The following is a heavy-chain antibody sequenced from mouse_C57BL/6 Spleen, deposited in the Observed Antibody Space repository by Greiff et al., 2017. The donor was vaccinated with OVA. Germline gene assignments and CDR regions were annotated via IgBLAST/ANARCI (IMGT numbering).Heavy chain of an antibody. CDR3: ARQYGSSPAWFAY. D-gene: IGHD1-1*01. V-gene: IGHV5-17*01. J-gene: IGHJ3*01. Sequence: EVQLVESGGGLVKPGGSLKLSCAASGFTFSDYGMHWVRQAPEQGLEWVAYISRGSSTIYYADTVKGRFTISRDNAKNTRFLQMTSLRSEDTAMYYCARQYGSSPAWFAYWGQGTLVTVSA. CDR1: GFTFSDYG. CDR2: ISRGSSTI.